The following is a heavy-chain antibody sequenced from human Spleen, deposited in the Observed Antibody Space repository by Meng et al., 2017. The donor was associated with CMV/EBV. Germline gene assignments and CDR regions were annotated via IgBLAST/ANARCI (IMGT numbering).Heavy chain of an antibody. V-gene: IGHV3-9*01. D-gene: IGHD3/OR15-3a*01. CDR1: GFTFSDYA. Sequence: GGSLRLSCAASGFTFSDYAMYWVRQAPGKGLEWVCSISWNSGSVNYADSVKGRFTISRDNAKNSLSLEMNSLRPEDTALYYCAKDIGQPDYDFWNGLDYWGRGTPVTVSS. CDR2: ISWNSGSV. J-gene: IGHJ4*02. CDR3: AKDIGQPDYDFWNGLDY.